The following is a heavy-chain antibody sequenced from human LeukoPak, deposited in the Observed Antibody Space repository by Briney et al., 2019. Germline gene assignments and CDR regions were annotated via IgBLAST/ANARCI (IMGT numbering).Heavy chain of an antibody. D-gene: IGHD5-18*01. V-gene: IGHV4-39*01. J-gene: IGHJ4*02. CDR1: GGSISSSVYY. CDR3: ASGDTNTGHDY. Sequence: SETLSLTCTVSGGSISSSVYYWGWIRQPPGKGLEWIGSIYYSGSTYYNPSLKSRVTISVDTSKNQFSLRLSSVTAADTAVYYCASGDTNTGHDYWGQGTLVTVSS. CDR2: IYYSGST.